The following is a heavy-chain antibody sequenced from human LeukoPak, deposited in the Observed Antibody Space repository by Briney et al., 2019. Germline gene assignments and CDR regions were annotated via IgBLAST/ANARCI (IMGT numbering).Heavy chain of an antibody. D-gene: IGHD5-24*01. J-gene: IGHJ5*02. CDR3: AKVNYRFRFDP. CDR2: ISWNSGSI. Sequence: GGSLRLSCAASGFTFDDYAMHWVRQAPGKGLEWVSGISWNSGSIGYADSVKGRFTISRDNAKNSLYLQMNSLRAEDTALYYCAKVNYRFRFDPWGQGTLVTVSS. V-gene: IGHV3-9*01. CDR1: GFTFDDYA.